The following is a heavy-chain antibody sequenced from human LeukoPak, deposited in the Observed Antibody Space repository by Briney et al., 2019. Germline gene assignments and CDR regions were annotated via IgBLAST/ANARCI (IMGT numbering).Heavy chain of an antibody. V-gene: IGHV1-69*04. J-gene: IGHJ4*02. CDR3: ARGTVTTYFDY. Sequence: ASVKVSCKASGGTFSSYAISWVRQAPGQGLEWMGRIIPILGIANYAQKFQGRVTITADKSTSTAYMELSSLRSEDTAVYYCARGTVTTYFDYWGQGTLVTVSS. D-gene: IGHD4-17*01. CDR2: IIPILGIA. CDR1: GGTFSSYA.